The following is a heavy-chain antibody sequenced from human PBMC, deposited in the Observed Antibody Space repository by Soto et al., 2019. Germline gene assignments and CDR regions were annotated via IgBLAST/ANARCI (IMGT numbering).Heavy chain of an antibody. CDR2: VSNTGGT. CDR1: GFIINNYA. J-gene: IGHJ4*02. D-gene: IGHD3-10*01. V-gene: IGHV3-23*01. Sequence: EVQLLESGGGLVQPGGSLRLSCAASGFIINNYAMYWVRQAPGKGLQCVSAVSNTGGTYYADSVKGRFSVSRDNSNNMLYLQMNGLRAEDIARYYCANRRDASYSKCSDFDYWGQGTLLTVSS. CDR3: ANRRDASYSKCSDFDY.